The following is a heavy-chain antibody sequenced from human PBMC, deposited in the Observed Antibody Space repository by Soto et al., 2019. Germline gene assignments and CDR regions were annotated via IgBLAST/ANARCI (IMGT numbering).Heavy chain of an antibody. CDR1: GGTFSSYT. CDR2: IIPILGIA. D-gene: IGHD3-9*01. CDR3: ARSYRRVLDILAGYYESYWFDP. Sequence: SVKVSCKASGGTFSSYTISWVRQAPGQGLEWMGRIIPILGIANYAQKFQGRVTITADKSTSTAYMGLSSLRSEDTAVYYCARSYRRVLDILAGYYESYWFDPWGRGTLVVVSS. V-gene: IGHV1-69*02. J-gene: IGHJ5*02.